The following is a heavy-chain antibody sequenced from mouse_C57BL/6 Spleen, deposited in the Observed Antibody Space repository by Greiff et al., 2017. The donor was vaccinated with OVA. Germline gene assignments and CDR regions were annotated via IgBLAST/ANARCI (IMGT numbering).Heavy chain of an antibody. Sequence: QVQLQQSGAELVKPGASVKMSCKASGYTFTSYWITWVKQRPGQGLEWIGDIYPGSGSTNYNEKFKSKATLTVDTSSSTASMQLSSLTSEDSAVYYCARSQVYYYGISYGGYFDYWGQGTTLTVSS. CDR2: IYPGSGST. CDR3: ARSQVYYYGISYGGYFDY. J-gene: IGHJ2*01. D-gene: IGHD1-1*01. CDR1: GYTFTSYW. V-gene: IGHV1-55*01.